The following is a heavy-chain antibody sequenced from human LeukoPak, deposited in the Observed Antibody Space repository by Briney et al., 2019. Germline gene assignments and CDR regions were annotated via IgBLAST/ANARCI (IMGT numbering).Heavy chain of an antibody. V-gene: IGHV3-7*01. CDR2: IKQDGSEK. Sequence: GSLRLSCAASGFTFSAYWMNWVRQAPGKGLEWVANIKQDGSEKNYVDSVKGRFTISRDNAENSLYLQINSLRAEDTAVYHCARRLEHYYGMDVCGQGTTVTVSS. CDR3: ARRLEHYYGMDV. CDR1: GFTFSAYW. D-gene: IGHD1-1*01. J-gene: IGHJ6*02.